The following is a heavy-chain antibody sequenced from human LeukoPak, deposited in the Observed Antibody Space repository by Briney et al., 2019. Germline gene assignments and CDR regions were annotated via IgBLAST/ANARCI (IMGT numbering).Heavy chain of an antibody. V-gene: IGHV4-34*01. CDR2: INHSGST. CDR1: GGSFSGYY. CDR3: ARGLRRYYYDSSGYSPHYYYGMDV. J-gene: IGHJ6*02. Sequence: SETLSLTCAVYGGSFSGYYWSWIRQPPGKGLEWIGEINHSGSTSYNPSLKSRVTISVDTSKNQFSLKLSSVTAADTAVYYCARGLRRYYYDSSGYSPHYYYGMDVWGQGTTVTVSS. D-gene: IGHD3-22*01.